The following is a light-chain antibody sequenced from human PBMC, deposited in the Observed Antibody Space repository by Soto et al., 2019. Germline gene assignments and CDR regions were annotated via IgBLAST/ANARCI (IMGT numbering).Light chain of an antibody. Sequence: QSVLTQPPSASGSPGQSVTIPCTGTGIDDYDYNYVSWYQQHPGKVPKLIIYEVNKRPSGVPDRFSGSKSGSTASLTVSGLQAEDEADYYCSSFSVSPVVFGAGTQLTV. V-gene: IGLV2-8*01. J-gene: IGLJ2*01. CDR1: GIDDYDYNY. CDR2: EVN. CDR3: SSFSVSPVV.